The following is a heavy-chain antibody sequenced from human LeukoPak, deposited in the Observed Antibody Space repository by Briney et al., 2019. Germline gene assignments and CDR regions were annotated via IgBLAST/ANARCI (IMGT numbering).Heavy chain of an antibody. CDR2: IFYSGST. V-gene: IGHV4-30-4*08. CDR3: ARTKYDSSGYDY. CDR1: GGSISSGDSY. J-gene: IGHJ4*02. Sequence: SETLSLTWTVSGGSISSGDSYWSWIRQPPGKGREWIGYIFYSGSTYCNPSLKMRVTISLDTSENQFSLKLSSVTAADTAVYYCARTKYDSSGYDYWGQGTLVTVAS. D-gene: IGHD3-22*01.